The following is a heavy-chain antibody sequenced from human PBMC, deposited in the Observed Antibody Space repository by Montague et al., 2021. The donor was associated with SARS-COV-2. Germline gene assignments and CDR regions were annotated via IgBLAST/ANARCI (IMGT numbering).Heavy chain of an antibody. CDR1: GFSLSTSGMC. J-gene: IGHJ6*02. D-gene: IGHD3-9*01. V-gene: IGHV2-70*11. Sequence: VKPTQTLTLTCTFSGFSLSTSGMCVSWIRQPPGKALEWLERIDWDDDKYYSTSLKTRLTISKDTSKNQVVLTMTNMDPVDTATYYCARRTYDILTGYDYGMDVWGQGTTVTVSS. CDR2: IDWDDDK. CDR3: ARRTYDILTGYDYGMDV.